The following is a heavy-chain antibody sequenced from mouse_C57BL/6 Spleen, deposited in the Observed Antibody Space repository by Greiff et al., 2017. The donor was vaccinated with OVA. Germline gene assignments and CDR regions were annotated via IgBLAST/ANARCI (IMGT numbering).Heavy chain of an antibody. CDR2: IYPGSGST. V-gene: IGHV1-55*01. D-gene: IGHD1-1*01. CDR3: ARQGDYYGSRERAFAY. CDR1: GYTFTSYW. J-gene: IGHJ3*01. Sequence: QVQLQQPGAELVKPGASVKMSCKASGYTFTSYWITWVKQRPGHGLEWIGDIYPGSGSTNYNEKFKSKATLTVDTSSSTAYMQLSSLTSEDSAVYYCARQGDYYGSRERAFAYWGQGTLVTVSA.